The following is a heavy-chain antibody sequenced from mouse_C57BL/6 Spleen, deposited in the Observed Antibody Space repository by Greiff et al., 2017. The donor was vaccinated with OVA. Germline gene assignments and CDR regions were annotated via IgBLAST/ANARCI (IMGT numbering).Heavy chain of an antibody. CDR2: IYPSDSET. J-gene: IGHJ4*01. CDR1: GYTFTSYW. V-gene: IGHV1-61*01. D-gene: IGHD2-4*01. CDR3: ARGDYDYDGGAYYAMDY. Sequence: QVQLKQPGAELVRPGSSVKLSCKASGYTFTSYWMDWVKQRPGQGLEWIGNIYPSDSETHYNQKFKDKATLTVDKSSSTAYMQLSSLTSEDSAVYYCARGDYDYDGGAYYAMDYWGQGTSVTVSS.